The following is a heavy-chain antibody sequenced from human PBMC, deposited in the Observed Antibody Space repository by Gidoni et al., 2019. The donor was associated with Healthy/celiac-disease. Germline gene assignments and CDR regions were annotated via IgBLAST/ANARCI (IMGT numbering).Heavy chain of an antibody. V-gene: IGHV4-34*01. Sequence: QVQLQQWGAGLLKPSETLSLTCAVYGGSFSGYYWSWICQPPGKGLEWIGEITHSGSTNYNPSLKSRVTISVDTSKNQFSLKLSSVTAADTAVYYCARVPIFGVVITTWYYGMDVWGQGTTVTVSS. CDR3: ARVPIFGVVITTWYYGMDV. J-gene: IGHJ6*02. CDR1: GGSFSGYY. D-gene: IGHD3-3*01. CDR2: ITHSGST.